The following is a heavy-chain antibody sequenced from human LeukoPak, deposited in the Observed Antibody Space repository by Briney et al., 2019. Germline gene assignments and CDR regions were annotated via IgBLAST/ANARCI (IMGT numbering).Heavy chain of an antibody. CDR1: GYTFTSYG. CDR3: ARDDDYVWGSYRYAFDY. CDR2: ISAYNGNT. D-gene: IGHD3-16*02. V-gene: IGHV1-18*01. Sequence: ASVKVSCKASGYTFTSYGISWVRQAPGQGLEWMGWISAYNGNTNYAQKLQGRVTMTTDTSTSTAYMELRSLRSEDTAVYYCARDDDYVWGSYRYAFDYWGQGTLVTVSS. J-gene: IGHJ4*02.